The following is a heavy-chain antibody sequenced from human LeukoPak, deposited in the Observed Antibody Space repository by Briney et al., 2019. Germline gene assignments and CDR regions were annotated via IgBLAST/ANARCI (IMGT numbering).Heavy chain of an antibody. CDR2: ISSGSSAI. CDR1: GFTFTTYS. CDR3: ARGDLVVTLEGPIDY. V-gene: IGHV3-21*01. Sequence: GGSLRLSCEASGFTFTTYSMTWVRQAPGKGLEWVSIISSGSSAIFSADALKGRFTISRDDAKNSLYLQMNSLRAEDTAVYYCARGDLVVTLEGPIDYWGQGTLVTVSS. J-gene: IGHJ4*02. D-gene: IGHD2-21*02.